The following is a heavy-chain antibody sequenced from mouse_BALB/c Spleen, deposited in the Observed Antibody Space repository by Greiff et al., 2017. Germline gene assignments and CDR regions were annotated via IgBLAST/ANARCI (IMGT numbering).Heavy chain of an antibody. Sequence: LQESGPELVKPGASVKISCKASGYAFSSSWMNWVKQRPGQGLEWIGRIYPGDGDTNYNGKFKGKATLTADKSSSTAYMQLSSLTSVDSAVYFCARPLYGSRHYYAMDYWGQGTSVTVSS. V-gene: IGHV1-82*01. J-gene: IGHJ4*01. CDR3: ARPLYGSRHYYAMDY. D-gene: IGHD1-1*01. CDR1: GYAFSSSW. CDR2: IYPGDGDT.